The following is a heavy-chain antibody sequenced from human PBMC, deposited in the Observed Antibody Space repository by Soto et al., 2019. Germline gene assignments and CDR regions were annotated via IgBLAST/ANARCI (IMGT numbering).Heavy chain of an antibody. CDR3: ARDRAIVATIGEDYYYYYGMDV. V-gene: IGHV6-1*01. D-gene: IGHD5-12*01. CDR2: TYYRSKWYF. Sequence: SHTLSLTCAISGDSVSRNSAALNWIRQSPSRGLEWLGRTYYRSKWYFDYAVSVKSRITFNPDTSKNQFSLQLNSVTPEDTAVYYCARDRAIVATIGEDYYYYYGMDVWGQGTTVTVSS. CDR1: GDSVSRNSAA. J-gene: IGHJ6*02.